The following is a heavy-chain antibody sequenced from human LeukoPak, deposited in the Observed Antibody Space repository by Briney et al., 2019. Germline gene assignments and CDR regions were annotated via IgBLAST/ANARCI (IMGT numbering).Heavy chain of an antibody. CDR1: GFTFSSSW. CDR2: IKEDGREK. J-gene: IGHJ4*02. D-gene: IGHD4-17*01. CDR3: VRDVDYAFDY. V-gene: IGHV3-7*01. Sequence: PGGSLRLSCATSGFTFSSSWMSWVRQAPGKGLECVANIKEDGREKYYVDSVKGRFTISRDNAKNSLYLQINSLRVEDTAVYFCVRDVDYAFDYWGQGVLVIVSS.